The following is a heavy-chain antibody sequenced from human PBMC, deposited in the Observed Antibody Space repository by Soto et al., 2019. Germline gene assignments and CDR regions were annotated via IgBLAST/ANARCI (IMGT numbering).Heavy chain of an antibody. Sequence: EVPLLESGGGLVQPGGSLRLSCAASGFTFSSYAMSWVRQAPGKGLEWVSAISGSGGSTYYADSVKGRFTISRDNSKNTLYLQMNSLRAEDTAVYYCAKLPDYYDSSGYYYYYGMDVWGQGTTVTVSS. J-gene: IGHJ6*02. V-gene: IGHV3-23*01. CDR3: AKLPDYYDSSGYYYYYGMDV. CDR1: GFTFSSYA. D-gene: IGHD3-22*01. CDR2: ISGSGGST.